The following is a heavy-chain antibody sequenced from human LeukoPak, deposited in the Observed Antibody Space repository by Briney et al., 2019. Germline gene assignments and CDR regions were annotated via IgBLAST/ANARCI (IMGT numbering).Heavy chain of an antibody. CDR3: AREFWSGYLY. V-gene: IGHV3-66*01. J-gene: IGHJ4*02. Sequence: GGSLRLSCAASGLAVRSNYMSWVRQAPGKGLEWVAVIFNDGYTFYADSVKGRFTISRDNSENTLYLQMNSLRAEDTAVYYCAREFWSGYLYWGQGTLVTVSS. D-gene: IGHD3-3*01. CDR2: IFNDGYT. CDR1: GLAVRSNY.